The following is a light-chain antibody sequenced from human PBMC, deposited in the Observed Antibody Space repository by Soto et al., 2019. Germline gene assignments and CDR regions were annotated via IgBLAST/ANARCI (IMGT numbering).Light chain of an antibody. CDR1: QIVRSSY. V-gene: IGKV3D-20*02. J-gene: IGKJ5*01. Sequence: EIVLTQSPGTLSLSPGERATLSCRASQIVRSSYLAWYQQKPGQAPRLLIYGASTRATGIPDRFSGSGSGTDFTLTISSLEPEDFAVYYCQQRSNRPPITFGQGTRLEIK. CDR2: GAS. CDR3: QQRSNRPPIT.